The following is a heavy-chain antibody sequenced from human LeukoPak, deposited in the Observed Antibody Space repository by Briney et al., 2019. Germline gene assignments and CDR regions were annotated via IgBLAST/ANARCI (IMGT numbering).Heavy chain of an antibody. J-gene: IGHJ4*02. D-gene: IGHD5-24*01. V-gene: IGHV3-21*06. CDR3: ARGTDGYNDY. CDR1: GFTFSSYG. CDR2: ISSSSTNI. Sequence: GGSLRLSCAASGFTFSSYGMSWVRQAPGKGLEWVSFISSSSTNIYYADSVKGRFTISRDNAKNSVYLQMNNLRVEDTAVYYCARGTDGYNDYWGQGTLVTVSS.